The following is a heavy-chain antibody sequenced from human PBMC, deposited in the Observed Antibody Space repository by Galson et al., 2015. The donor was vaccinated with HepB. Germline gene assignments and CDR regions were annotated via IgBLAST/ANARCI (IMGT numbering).Heavy chain of an antibody. CDR1: GYTFTSYY. D-gene: IGHD3-10*01. J-gene: IGHJ4*02. CDR2: INPSGGST. V-gene: IGHV1-46*03. CDR3: ARVYSYPGSRQSYYFDY. Sequence: SVKVSCKASGYTFTSYYMHWVRQAPGQGLEWMGIINPSGGSTSYAQKFQGRVTMTRDTSTSTVYMELSSLRSEDTAVYYCARVYSYPGSRQSYYFDYWGQGTLVTVSS.